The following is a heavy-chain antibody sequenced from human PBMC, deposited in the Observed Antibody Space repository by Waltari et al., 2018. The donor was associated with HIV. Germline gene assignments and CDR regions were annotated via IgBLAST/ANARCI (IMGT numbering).Heavy chain of an antibody. CDR2: IWHDETNK. CDR3: AKEDSSSSDPHYFDY. Sequence: AASGFTFSRYGMHWVRQAPGKGLEWVAVIWHDETNKYYADSVTGRFTISRDNSMNTLYLQMNSLRAEDTAMYYCAKEDSSSSDPHYFDYWGQGTLVTVSS. CDR1: GFTFSRYG. V-gene: IGHV3-30*18. J-gene: IGHJ4*02. D-gene: IGHD6-6*01.